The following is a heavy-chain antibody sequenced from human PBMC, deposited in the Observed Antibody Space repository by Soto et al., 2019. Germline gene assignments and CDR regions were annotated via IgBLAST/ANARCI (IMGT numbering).Heavy chain of an antibody. CDR1: GFTFSSYA. CDR3: AKRGRDSSSWFNWFDP. D-gene: IGHD6-13*01. Sequence: GGSLRLSCAASGFTFSSYAMSWVRQAPGKGLEWVSAISGSGGSTYYADSVKGRFTISRDNSKNTLYLQMNSLRAEDTAVYYCAKRGRDSSSWFNWFDPWGQGTLVTVSS. V-gene: IGHV3-23*01. J-gene: IGHJ5*02. CDR2: ISGSGGST.